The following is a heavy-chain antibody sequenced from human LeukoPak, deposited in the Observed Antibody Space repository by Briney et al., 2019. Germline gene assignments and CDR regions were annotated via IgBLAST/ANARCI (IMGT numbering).Heavy chain of an antibody. CDR1: GGSISSYY. CDR3: ARDESGSYYAYFDY. D-gene: IGHD1-26*01. V-gene: IGHV4-59*12. CDR2: IYYSGST. J-gene: IGHJ4*02. Sequence: SETLSLTCTVSGGSISSYYWSWIRQPPGKGLEWIGYIYYSGSTNYNPSLKSRVTMSVDTSKNQFSLKLSSVTAADTAVYYCARDESGSYYAYFDYWGQGTLVTVSS.